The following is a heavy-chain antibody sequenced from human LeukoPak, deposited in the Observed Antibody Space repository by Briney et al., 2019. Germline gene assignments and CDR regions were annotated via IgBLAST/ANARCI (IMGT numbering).Heavy chain of an antibody. CDR3: ARVGTSLYYYDSSGYYAFDY. V-gene: IGHV1-2*02. J-gene: IGHJ4*02. CDR1: GYTFTGYY. Sequence: ASVKVSCKASGYTFTGYYMHWVRQAPGQGLEWMGWMNPNSGGTNYAQKFQGRVTMARDTSISTAYMELSRLRSDDTAVYYCARVGTSLYYYDSSGYYAFDYWGQGTLVTVSS. D-gene: IGHD3-22*01. CDR2: MNPNSGGT.